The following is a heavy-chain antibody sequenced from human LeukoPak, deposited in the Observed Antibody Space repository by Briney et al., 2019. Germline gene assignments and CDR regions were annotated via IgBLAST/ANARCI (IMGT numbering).Heavy chain of an antibody. V-gene: IGHV3-7*01. D-gene: IGHD5-12*01. J-gene: IGHJ4*02. CDR3: ARAGGYASSWAY. Sequence: PGGSLRLSCAASGFTFSSYWMSWVRQAPGKGLEWVANIKQDGSEKSYVDSVKGRFTISRDNAKNSLGLQMNSLRAEDTAVYYCARAGGYASSWAYWGQGTLVTVSS. CDR1: GFTFSSYW. CDR2: IKQDGSEK.